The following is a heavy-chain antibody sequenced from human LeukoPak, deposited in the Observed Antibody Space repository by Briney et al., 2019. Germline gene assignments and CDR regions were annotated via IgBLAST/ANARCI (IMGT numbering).Heavy chain of an antibody. J-gene: IGHJ4*02. CDR2: ISSSSSTI. Sequence: GGSLRLSCAASGFTFSSYSMNWVRQAPGKGLEWVSYISSSSSTIYYADSVKGRFTISRDNAKNSLYLQMNSLRDEDMAVYYCASNYLYSGISGIYFDYWGQGTLVTVSS. CDR1: GFTFSSYS. D-gene: IGHD1-26*01. CDR3: ASNYLYSGISGIYFDY. V-gene: IGHV3-48*02.